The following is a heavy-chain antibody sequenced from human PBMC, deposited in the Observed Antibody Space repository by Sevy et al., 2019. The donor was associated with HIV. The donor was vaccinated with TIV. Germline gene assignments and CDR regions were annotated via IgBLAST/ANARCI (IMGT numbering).Heavy chain of an antibody. J-gene: IGHJ4*02. CDR3: ARDLNDYNNYMYSFDY. CDR1: GFTFSSYG. CDR2: IWYDGSNK. Sequence: GGCLRLSCAASGFTFSSYGMHCVRQAPGKGLEWVAVIWYDGSNKYYADSVKGRFTISRDNSKNTLYLQMNSLRAEDTAVYYCARDLNDYNNYMYSFDYWGQGTLVTVSS. V-gene: IGHV3-33*01. D-gene: IGHD4-4*01.